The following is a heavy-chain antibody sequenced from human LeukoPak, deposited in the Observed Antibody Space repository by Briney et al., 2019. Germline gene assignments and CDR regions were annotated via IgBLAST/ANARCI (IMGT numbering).Heavy chain of an antibody. CDR2: ISSSSSYI. D-gene: IGHD5-12*01. CDR1: GFTFSSYS. CDR3: ARGLSGYLTGRVAFDI. J-gene: IGHJ3*02. Sequence: GGSLRLSCAASGFTFSSYSMNWVRQAPGKGLEWVSSISSSSSYIYYADSVKGRFTISRDNAKNSLYLQMNSLRAEDTAVYYCARGLSGYLTGRVAFDIWGQGTMVTVSS. V-gene: IGHV3-21*01.